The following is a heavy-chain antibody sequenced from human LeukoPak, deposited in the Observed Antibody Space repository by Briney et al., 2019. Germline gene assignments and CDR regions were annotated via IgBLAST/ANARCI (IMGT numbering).Heavy chain of an antibody. Sequence: GSSVKVSCKASGGTFSSYAISWVRQAPGQGLEWMGRIIPILGIANYAQKFQGRVTITADNSTSTAYMELSSLRSEDTAVYYCARGDAVYDILTVGGHYWGQGTLVTVSS. CDR1: GGTFSSYA. CDR3: ARGDAVYDILTVGGHY. J-gene: IGHJ4*02. CDR2: IIPILGIA. D-gene: IGHD3-9*01. V-gene: IGHV1-69*04.